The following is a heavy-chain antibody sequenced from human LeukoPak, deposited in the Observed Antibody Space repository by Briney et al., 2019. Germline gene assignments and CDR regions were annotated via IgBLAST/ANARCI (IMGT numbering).Heavy chain of an antibody. Sequence: GGSLRLSCAASGFTISNHWMDWVRQAPGKGLVRVSHINSDGSSTTYADSVKGRFTISRDNSKNTLYLQMNSLRAEDTAVYYCARGREGDGYNEDYYYGMDVWGQGTTVTVSS. CDR3: ARGREGDGYNEDYYYGMDV. V-gene: IGHV3-74*01. D-gene: IGHD5-24*01. J-gene: IGHJ6*02. CDR2: INSDGSST. CDR1: GFTISNHW.